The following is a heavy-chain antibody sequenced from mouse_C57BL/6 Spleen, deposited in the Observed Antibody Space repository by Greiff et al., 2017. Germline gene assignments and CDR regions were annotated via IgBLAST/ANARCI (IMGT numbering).Heavy chain of an antibody. CDR1: GYTFTDYE. J-gene: IGHJ3*01. D-gene: IGHD2-2*01. CDR3: NWLRRGAWFAY. Sequence: ESGAELVRPGASVTLSCKASGYTFTDYEMHWVKQTPVHGLEWIGAIDPETGGTAYNQKFKGKAILTADKSSSTAYMELRSLTSEDSAVYYCNWLRRGAWFAYWGQGTLVTVSA. CDR2: IDPETGGT. V-gene: IGHV1-15*01.